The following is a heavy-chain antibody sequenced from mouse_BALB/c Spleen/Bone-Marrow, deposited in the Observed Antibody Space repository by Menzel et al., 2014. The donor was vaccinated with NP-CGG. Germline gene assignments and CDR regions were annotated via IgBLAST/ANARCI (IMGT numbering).Heavy chain of an antibody. Sequence: EVKLVESGGGLVQPGGSLKLSYAASGFDSSGYWMSWVRQAPGKGLEWIGEINPDSSTINYTPSLKDKFIISRDNAKNTLYLQMSKVRSEDTALYYCARLGYYGTMDYWGQGTSVTVSS. J-gene: IGHJ4*01. CDR1: GFDSSGYW. CDR3: ARLGYYGTMDY. V-gene: IGHV4-1*02. CDR2: INPDSSTI. D-gene: IGHD1-1*01.